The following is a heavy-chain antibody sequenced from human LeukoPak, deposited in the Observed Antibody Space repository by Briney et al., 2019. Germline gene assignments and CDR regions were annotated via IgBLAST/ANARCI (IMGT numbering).Heavy chain of an antibody. Sequence: GGSLRLSCAASGFTVISNYMSWVRQAPGKGLEWVSVIYSGGSTYYADSVKGRFTISRDNSKSTLYLQMTSLRAEDTAVYYCAIMKVDTAMVGWGQGTLVTVSS. V-gene: IGHV3-53*01. J-gene: IGHJ4*02. CDR2: IYSGGST. D-gene: IGHD5-18*01. CDR3: AIMKVDTAMVG. CDR1: GFTVISNY.